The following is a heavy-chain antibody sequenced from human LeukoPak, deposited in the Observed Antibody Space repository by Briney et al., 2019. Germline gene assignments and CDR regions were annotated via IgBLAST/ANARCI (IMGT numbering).Heavy chain of an antibody. CDR1: GDSIINDNSY. CDR3: ARDRSSGFDY. Sequence: SETLSLTCTVSGDSIINDNSYWGWVRQPPGKGLEWIGGIFHSGNTYYNPSLGSRVSISIDTSKNQFSLKLSSVTAADTAVYYCARDRSSGFDYWGQGTLVTVSS. V-gene: IGHV4-39*07. J-gene: IGHJ4*02. D-gene: IGHD6-19*01. CDR2: IFHSGNT.